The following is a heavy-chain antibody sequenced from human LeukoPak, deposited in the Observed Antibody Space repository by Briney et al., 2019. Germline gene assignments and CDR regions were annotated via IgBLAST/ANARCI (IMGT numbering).Heavy chain of an antibody. CDR1: GYTFTGYY. D-gene: IGHD2-2*01. CDR2: INPNSGGT. V-gene: IGHV1-2*02. J-gene: IGHJ4*02. Sequence: ASVKVSCKASGYTFTGYYMHRVRQAPGQGLEWMGWINPNSGGTNYAQKFQGRVTMTRDTSISTAYMELTRLRSDDTAVYYCARQVVPAAIKTLDYWGQGTLVTVSS. CDR3: ARQVVPAAIKTLDY.